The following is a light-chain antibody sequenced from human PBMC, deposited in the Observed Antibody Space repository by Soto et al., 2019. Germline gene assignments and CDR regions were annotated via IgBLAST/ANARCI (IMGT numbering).Light chain of an antibody. J-gene: IGLJ1*01. Sequence: QSVLTQARSVSGSPGQSFSISCTGTSIDVGGYNYVSWYQQHPGKAPKLMIYDVSKRPSGVPDRFSGSKSGNTASLTISGLQAEDEADYYCCSYAGSYTLYVFGSGTKVTVL. CDR1: SIDVGGYNY. CDR2: DVS. CDR3: CSYAGSYTLYV. V-gene: IGLV2-11*01.